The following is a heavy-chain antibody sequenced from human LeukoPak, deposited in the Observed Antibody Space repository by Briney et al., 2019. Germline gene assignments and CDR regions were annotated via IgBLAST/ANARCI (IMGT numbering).Heavy chain of an antibody. CDR1: GYTFTRYG. CDR3: ARDSCSSTSCYDY. D-gene: IGHD2-2*01. V-gene: IGHV1-18*01. Sequence: ASVTVSRKASGYTFTRYGISWVRQPPGQGLEWMGWISAYNGNTNYAQKLQGRVTMPTDTSTSTAYMELRSLRSDDTAVYYCARDSCSSTSCYDYWGQGTLVTVSS. CDR2: ISAYNGNT. J-gene: IGHJ4*02.